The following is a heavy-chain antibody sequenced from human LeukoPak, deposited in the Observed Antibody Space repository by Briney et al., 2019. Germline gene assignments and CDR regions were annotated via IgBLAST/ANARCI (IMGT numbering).Heavy chain of an antibody. CDR3: ARERAARPSVWFDP. CDR1: GFTFSDYY. V-gene: IGHV3-11*01. Sequence: GGSLRLSCAASGFTFSDYYMSWIRQAPGKGLEWVSYISSSGSTIYYADSVKGRFTISGDNAKNSLYLQMNSLRAEDTAVYYCARERAARPSVWFDPWGQGTLVTVSS. D-gene: IGHD6-6*01. J-gene: IGHJ5*02. CDR2: ISSSGSTI.